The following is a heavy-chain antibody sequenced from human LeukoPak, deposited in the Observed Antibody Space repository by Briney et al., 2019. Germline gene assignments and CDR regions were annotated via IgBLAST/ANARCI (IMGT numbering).Heavy chain of an antibody. CDR2: ISYDGSNK. Sequence: GGSLRLSCAASGFTFSSYGMHWVRQAPGKGLEWVAVISYDGSNKYYADSVKGRFTISRDNSKNTLYLQMNSLRAEDTAVYYCAKDRAGTTFNYFDYWGHGTLVTVSS. CDR1: GFTFSSYG. J-gene: IGHJ4*01. CDR3: AKDRAGTTFNYFDY. D-gene: IGHD1-1*01. V-gene: IGHV3-30*18.